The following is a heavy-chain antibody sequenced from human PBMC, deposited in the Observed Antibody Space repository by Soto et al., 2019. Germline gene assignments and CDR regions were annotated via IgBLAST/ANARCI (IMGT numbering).Heavy chain of an antibody. Sequence: QVQLVESGGGVVQPGRSLRLSCAASGFTFSSYGMHWVRQAPGKGLEWVAVISYDGSNKYYADSVKGRFTISRDNSKNTLYLQMNSLRAEDTAVYYCAKYQSYGDYVMGHDAFDIWGQGTMVTVSS. V-gene: IGHV3-30*18. J-gene: IGHJ3*02. CDR2: ISYDGSNK. CDR1: GFTFSSYG. D-gene: IGHD4-17*01. CDR3: AKYQSYGDYVMGHDAFDI.